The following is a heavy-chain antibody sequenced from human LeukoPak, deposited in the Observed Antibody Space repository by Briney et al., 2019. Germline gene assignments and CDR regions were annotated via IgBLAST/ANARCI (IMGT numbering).Heavy chain of an antibody. V-gene: IGHV3-7*01. J-gene: IGHJ4*02. Sequence: GGSLRLSCTTSGFTFRAYWMGWVRQAPGKGLEWVANIKEDGSVKYYVDTVKGRFTISRDDAKNSVHLQMNSLRAEDTAVYYCARIGYSSSSFDYWGQGTLATVSS. CDR3: ARIGYSSSSFDY. CDR1: GFTFRAYW. CDR2: IKEDGSVK. D-gene: IGHD6-6*01.